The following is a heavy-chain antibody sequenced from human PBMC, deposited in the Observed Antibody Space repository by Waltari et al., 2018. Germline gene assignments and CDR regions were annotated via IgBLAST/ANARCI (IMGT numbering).Heavy chain of an antibody. Sequence: QLLQSGGGLVEPGGSLRLSCVASGFTFNGFAMNWGLQAPGKGLEWVSGISGSGGRTFYADSVRGRFTISRDNSKNTLYLQMSSLRGEDTAIYYCAKDRLADYFDSGVYWFDPWGQGTLVTVSS. CDR3: AKDRLADYFDSGVYWFDP. CDR1: GFTFNGFA. D-gene: IGHD4-17*01. V-gene: IGHV3-23*01. J-gene: IGHJ5*02. CDR2: ISGSGGRT.